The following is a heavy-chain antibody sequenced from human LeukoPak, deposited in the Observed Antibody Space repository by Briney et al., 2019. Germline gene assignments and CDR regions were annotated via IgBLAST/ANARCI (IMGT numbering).Heavy chain of an antibody. CDR2: SNAGNGNT. J-gene: IGHJ6*03. Sequence: ASVKVSCKASGYTFTSYAMHWVRQAPGQRLEWMGWSNAGNGNTKYSQEFQGRVTITRDTSASTAYMELSSLRSEDMAVYYCARDGGRGYSYGIGNYYYYYMDVWGKGTTVTVSS. CDR1: GYTFTSYA. D-gene: IGHD5-18*01. V-gene: IGHV1-3*02. CDR3: ARDGGRGYSYGIGNYYYYYMDV.